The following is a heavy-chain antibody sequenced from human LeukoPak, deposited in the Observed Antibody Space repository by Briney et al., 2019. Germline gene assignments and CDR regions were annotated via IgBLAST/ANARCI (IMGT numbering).Heavy chain of an antibody. Sequence: PSETLSLTCTVSGGSISSSSYYWGWIRQPPGKGLEWIGSIYYSGSTYYNPSLKSRVTISVDTSKNQFSLKLSSVTAADTAVYYCARDGPYYDFWSGYWVSGYYYMDVWGKGTTVTVSS. CDR1: GGSISSSSYY. V-gene: IGHV4-39*07. J-gene: IGHJ6*03. CDR2: IYYSGST. D-gene: IGHD3-3*01. CDR3: ARDGPYYDFWSGYWVSGYYYMDV.